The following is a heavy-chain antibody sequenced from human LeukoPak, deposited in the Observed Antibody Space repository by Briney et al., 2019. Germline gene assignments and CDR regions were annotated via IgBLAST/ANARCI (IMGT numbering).Heavy chain of an antibody. CDR3: ARDPPNVGIVVVVAAPGGHYYGMDV. Sequence: ASVRVSCKASGGTFSSYAISWVRQAPGQGLEWMGWMNPNSGNTGYAQKLQGRVTMTTDTSTSTAYMELRSLRSDDTAVYYCARDPPNVGIVVVVAAPGGHYYGMDVWGQGTTVTVSS. CDR1: GGTFSSYA. J-gene: IGHJ6*02. D-gene: IGHD2-15*01. V-gene: IGHV1-18*01. CDR2: MNPNSGNT.